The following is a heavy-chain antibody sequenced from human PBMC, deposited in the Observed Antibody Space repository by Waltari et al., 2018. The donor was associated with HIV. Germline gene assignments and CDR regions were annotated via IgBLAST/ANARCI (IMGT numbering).Heavy chain of an antibody. CDR3: ARGGHTEFDH. J-gene: IGHJ5*02. V-gene: IGHV4-61*02. CDR2: IYTSGST. Sequence: QVQLQESGPGLVKPSQTLSLTCTVSGGSISSGSYYWSWIRQPAGKGLEWIGRIYTSGSTNYNPSLKSRVTISVDTSKNQFSLKLSSVTAADTAVYYCARGGHTEFDHWGQGTLVTVSS. CDR1: GGSISSGSYY.